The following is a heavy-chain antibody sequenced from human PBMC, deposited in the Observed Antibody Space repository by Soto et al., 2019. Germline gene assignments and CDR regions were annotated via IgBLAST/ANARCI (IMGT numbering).Heavy chain of an antibody. D-gene: IGHD2-8*01. CDR1: GFTFGTYA. CDR2: IYYDGSNR. Sequence: GGSLRLSCAVSGFTFGTYAMHWVRQAPGKGLEWVAVIYYDGSNRYYGDAVKGRFTISRDNSKSTLYLQMSSLRAEDTAVYYCARAFCTNGVCYYFFDYWGHGTLVTVSS. CDR3: ARAFCTNGVCYYFFDY. J-gene: IGHJ4*01. V-gene: IGHV3-33*01.